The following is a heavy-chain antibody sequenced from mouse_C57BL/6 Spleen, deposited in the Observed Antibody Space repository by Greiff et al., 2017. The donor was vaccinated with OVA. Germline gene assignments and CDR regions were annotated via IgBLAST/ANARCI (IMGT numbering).Heavy chain of an antibody. V-gene: IGHV14-4*01. J-gene: IGHJ2*01. D-gene: IGHD2-4*01. Sequence: EVQLQQSGAELVRPGASVKLSCTASGFNIKDDYMHWVKQRPEQGLEWIGWIDPENGDTEYASKFQGKATITADPSSNTAYLQLSSLTSEDTAVYYGTTDDYDRGDYFDYWGQGTTLTVSS. CDR3: TTDDYDRGDYFDY. CDR2: IDPENGDT. CDR1: GFNIKDDY.